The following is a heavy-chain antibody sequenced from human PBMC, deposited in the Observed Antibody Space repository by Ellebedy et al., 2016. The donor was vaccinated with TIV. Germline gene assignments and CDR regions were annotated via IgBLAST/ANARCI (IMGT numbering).Heavy chain of an antibody. Sequence: GESLKISCAASGFTFSSYAMSWVRQAPGKGLEWVSAISGSGGSTYYADSVKGRFTISRDNSKNTLYLQMNSLRAEDTAVYYCAKDLSSSWYGFSIGLGYYYYYMDVWGKGTTVTVSS. D-gene: IGHD6-13*01. CDR2: ISGSGGST. CDR1: GFTFSSYA. J-gene: IGHJ6*03. V-gene: IGHV3-23*01. CDR3: AKDLSSSWYGFSIGLGYYYYYMDV.